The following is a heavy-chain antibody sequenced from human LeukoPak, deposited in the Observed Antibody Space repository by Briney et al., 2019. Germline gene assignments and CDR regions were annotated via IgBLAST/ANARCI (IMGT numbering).Heavy chain of an antibody. CDR2: IIPILGIA. CDR3: ARDFGSGYYYGMDV. D-gene: IGHD3-10*01. CDR1: GGTFSSYA. J-gene: IGHJ6*02. Sequence: GASVKVTCKASGGTFSSYAISWVRQAPGQGLEWMGRIIPILGIANYAQKFQGRVTITADKSTSTAYMELSSLRSEDTAVYYCARDFGSGYYYGMDVWAKGPRSPPP. V-gene: IGHV1-69*04.